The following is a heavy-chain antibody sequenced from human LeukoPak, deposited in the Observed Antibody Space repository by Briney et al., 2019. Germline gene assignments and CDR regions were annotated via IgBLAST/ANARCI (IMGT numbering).Heavy chain of an antibody. CDR1: GFTFSSYS. Sequence: AGGSLRLSCAASGFTFSSYSMTWVRQAPGKGLEWVSYISSSSSTIYYADSVKGRFTISRDNAKNSLYLQMNSLRAEDTAVYYCARDHSSNYDILTGYYNPPDYWGQGTLVTVSS. D-gene: IGHD3-9*01. CDR3: ARDHSSNYDILTGYYNPPDY. J-gene: IGHJ4*02. V-gene: IGHV3-48*01. CDR2: ISSSSSTI.